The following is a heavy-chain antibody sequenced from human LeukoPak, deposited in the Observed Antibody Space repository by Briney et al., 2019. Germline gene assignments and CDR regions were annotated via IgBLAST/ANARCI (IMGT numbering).Heavy chain of an antibody. CDR3: AKVKSSGYFPNFDY. CDR1: GFTFSSYS. Sequence: GGSLRLSCAASGFTFSSYSMNWVRQAPGKGLEWVSSISSSSSYIYYADSVKGRFTISRDNAKNSLYLQMNSLRAEDTAVYYCAKVKSSGYFPNFDYWGQGTLVTVSS. V-gene: IGHV3-21*04. CDR2: ISSSSSYI. J-gene: IGHJ4*02. D-gene: IGHD3-22*01.